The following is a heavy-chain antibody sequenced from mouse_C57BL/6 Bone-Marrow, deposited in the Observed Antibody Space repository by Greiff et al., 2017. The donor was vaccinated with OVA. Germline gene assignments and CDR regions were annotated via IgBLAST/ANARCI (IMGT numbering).Heavy chain of an antibody. CDR2: IRNKANGYTT. D-gene: IGHD1-1*02. J-gene: IGHJ2*01. Sequence: EVNLVESGGGLVQPGGSLSLSCAASGFTFTDYYMSWVRQPPGKALEWLGFIRNKANGYTTEYSASVKGRFTISRDNSQSILYLQMNALRAEDSATYYCARYEGSLYYFDYWGQGTTLTVSS. V-gene: IGHV7-3*01. CDR1: GFTFTDYY. CDR3: ARYEGSLYYFDY.